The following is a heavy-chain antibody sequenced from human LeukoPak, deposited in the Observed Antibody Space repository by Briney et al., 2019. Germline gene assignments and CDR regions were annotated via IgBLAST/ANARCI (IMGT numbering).Heavy chain of an antibody. J-gene: IGHJ4*02. Sequence: ASVEVSCRASGYTFTSYDISWVRQAPGQGLEWMGWISAYNGDTNYAQKFQGRVTMTADTSTSTAYMELKSLRSDDTAMYYCARDAFEGGPPGSYWGQGTLVTVSS. CDR1: GYTFTSYD. V-gene: IGHV1-18*01. CDR3: ARDAFEGGPPGSY. CDR2: ISAYNGDT. D-gene: IGHD1-14*01.